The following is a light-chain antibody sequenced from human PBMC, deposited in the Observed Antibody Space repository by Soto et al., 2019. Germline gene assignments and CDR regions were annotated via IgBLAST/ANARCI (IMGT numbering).Light chain of an antibody. V-gene: IGLV2-14*02. J-gene: IGLJ1*01. CDR2: HVT. Sequence: QSALTQPASVSESPGQSISISCGGGRNDIGTYNLVSWYQQHPGKAPKLMIYHVTYRPSGVSNRYSGSKSGNSASLTISGLQADDEADYYCCSLTTSHTYVFGSGTKVTVL. CDR3: CSLTTSHTYV. CDR1: RNDIGTYNL.